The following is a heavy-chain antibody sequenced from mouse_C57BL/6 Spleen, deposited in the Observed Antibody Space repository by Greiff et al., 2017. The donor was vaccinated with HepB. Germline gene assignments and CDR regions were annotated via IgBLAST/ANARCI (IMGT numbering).Heavy chain of an antibody. D-gene: IGHD2-2*01. CDR3: ARGGLRRSSFAY. CDR2: IYPGSGNT. Sequence: VQLQQSGAELVRPGASVKLSCKASGYTFTDYYINWVKQRPGQGLEWIARIYPGSGNTYYNEKFKGKATLTAEKSSSTAYMQLSSLTSEDSAVYFCARGGLRRSSFAYWGQGTLVTVSA. J-gene: IGHJ3*01. CDR1: GYTFTDYY. V-gene: IGHV1-76*01.